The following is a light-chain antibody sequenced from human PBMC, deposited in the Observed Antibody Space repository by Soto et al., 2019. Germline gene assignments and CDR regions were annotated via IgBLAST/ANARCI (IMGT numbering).Light chain of an antibody. J-gene: IGLJ2*01. CDR3: AAWDDSLNGPVV. CDR1: SSNIGTNT. V-gene: IGLV1-44*01. Sequence: HSAQTQPPSASGTPGQRVTISCSGSSSNIGTNTVNWYQQLPGTAPKLLIYSNNQRPSGVPDRFSGSKSGTSASLAISGLQSEDEADYYCAAWDDSLNGPVVFGGGTKLTVL. CDR2: SNN.